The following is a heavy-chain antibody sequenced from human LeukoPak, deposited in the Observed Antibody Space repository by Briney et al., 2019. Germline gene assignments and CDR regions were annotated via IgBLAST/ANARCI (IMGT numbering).Heavy chain of an antibody. V-gene: IGHV4-59*01. CDR2: IYYSGST. CDR3: ARSDVYYDYVWGSYRSYYFDY. J-gene: IGHJ4*02. D-gene: IGHD3-16*02. Sequence: SETLSLTCTVSGGSISSYYWSWIRQPPGKGLEWIGYIYYSGSTNYNPSLESRVTISVDTSKNQFSLKLSSVTAADAAVYYCARSDVYYDYVWGSYRSYYFDYWGQGTLVTVSS. CDR1: GGSISSYY.